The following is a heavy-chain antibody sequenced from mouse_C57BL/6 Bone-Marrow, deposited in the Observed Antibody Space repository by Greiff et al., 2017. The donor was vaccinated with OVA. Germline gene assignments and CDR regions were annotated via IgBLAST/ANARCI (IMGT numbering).Heavy chain of an antibody. V-gene: IGHV1-42*01. CDR2: INPSTGGT. J-gene: IGHJ4*01. Sequence: VQLKQSGPELVKPGASVKISCKASGYSFTGYYMNWVKQSPEKSLEWIGEINPSTGGTTYNQKFKAKATLNVDKSASTAYMQLKSLTSEDSAVYYCAIRRYYGSTYYAMDDWGQGTSVTVSS. CDR1: GYSFTGYY. CDR3: AIRRYYGSTYYAMDD. D-gene: IGHD1-1*01.